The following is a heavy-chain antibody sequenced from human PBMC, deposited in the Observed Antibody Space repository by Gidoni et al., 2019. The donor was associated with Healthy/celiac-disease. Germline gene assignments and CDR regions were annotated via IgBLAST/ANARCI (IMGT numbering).Heavy chain of an antibody. CDR2: IYYSGST. Sequence: QVQLQESGPGLVKPSQTLSLTCTVPGGSISSGGYYWRWIRQHPGKGLEWIGYIYYSGSTYYNPSLKSRVTISVDTSKNQFSLKLSSVTAADTAVYYCARANYDSSGPHYLYYYYGMDVWGQGTTVTVSS. CDR3: ARANYDSSGPHYLYYYYGMDV. V-gene: IGHV4-31*03. CDR1: GGSISSGGYY. J-gene: IGHJ6*02. D-gene: IGHD3-22*01.